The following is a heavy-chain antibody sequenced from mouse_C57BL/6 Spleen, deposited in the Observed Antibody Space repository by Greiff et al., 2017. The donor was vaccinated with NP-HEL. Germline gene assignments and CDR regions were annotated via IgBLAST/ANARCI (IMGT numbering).Heavy chain of an antibody. CDR2: IRNKANGYTT. CDR1: GFTFTDYY. CDR3: ARSDYDGYYYAMDY. V-gene: IGHV7-3*01. Sequence: EVKLVESGGGLVQPGGSLSLSCAASGFTFTDYYMSWVRQPPGKALEWLGFIRNKANGYTTEYSASVKGRFTISRDNSQSILYRQMNALRAEDSATYYCARSDYDGYYYAMDYWGQGTSVTVSS. D-gene: IGHD2-3*01. J-gene: IGHJ4*01.